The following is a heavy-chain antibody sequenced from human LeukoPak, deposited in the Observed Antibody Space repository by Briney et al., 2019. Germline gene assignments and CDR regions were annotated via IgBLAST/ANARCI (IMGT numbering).Heavy chain of an antibody. V-gene: IGHV3-7*01. Sequence: GGSLRLSCAASGFTFSSYWMTWVRQGPGKGLEWVANIKPDGSETYYVDSLKGRFTISRDNAKSSLYLQMNSLRAEDTAVYFCARERSCPHGECFSYFDSWGQGILVTVSS. CDR3: ARERSCPHGECFSYFDS. D-gene: IGHD2-8*01. CDR2: IKPDGSET. CDR1: GFTFSSYW. J-gene: IGHJ4*02.